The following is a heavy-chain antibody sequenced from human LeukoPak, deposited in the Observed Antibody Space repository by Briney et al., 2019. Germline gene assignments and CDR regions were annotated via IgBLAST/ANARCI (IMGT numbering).Heavy chain of an antibody. J-gene: IGHJ6*02. CDR1: GFPFSSFA. CDR3: ARDGNSGYAHYLYYGMDV. Sequence: PGGSLRLSCAASGFPFSSFAMHWVRQAPGKGLDWVAVILYDGSNTYYADSVKGRFTISRDNSKNTLYLQMNSLGAEDTALYYCARDGNSGYAHYLYYGMDVWGQGTTVTVSS. V-gene: IGHV3-30-3*01. D-gene: IGHD5-12*01. CDR2: ILYDGSNT.